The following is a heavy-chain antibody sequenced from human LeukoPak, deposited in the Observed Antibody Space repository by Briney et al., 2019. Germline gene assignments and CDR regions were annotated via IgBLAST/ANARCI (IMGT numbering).Heavy chain of an antibody. CDR1: GFTFSSCA. D-gene: IGHD6-19*01. J-gene: IGHJ4*02. CDR3: AKTITVAGSEYHFDY. Sequence: GGSLRLSCAASGFTFSSCAMSWVRQAPGKGLAWVSRISRSGDSTYYADSVKGRFTISRDNSKNTLCLQMNSLRAEDTAIYYCAKTITVAGSEYHFDYWGQGTLVTVSS. CDR2: ISRSGDST. V-gene: IGHV3-23*01.